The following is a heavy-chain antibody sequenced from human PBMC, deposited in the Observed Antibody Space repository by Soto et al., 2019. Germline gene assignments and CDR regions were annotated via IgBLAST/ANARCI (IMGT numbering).Heavy chain of an antibody. Sequence: QVQLVQSGAEVTKPGASVKVSCKASGYTFTSYYMHWVRQAPGQGLEWMGIINPSGGSTSYAQKFQGRVTMTRDTSTSTVYMELSSLRSEDTAVYYCATSAAAGTPYNWFDPWGQGTLVTVSS. CDR2: INPSGGST. V-gene: IGHV1-46*01. CDR3: ATSAAAGTPYNWFDP. J-gene: IGHJ5*02. CDR1: GYTFTSYY. D-gene: IGHD6-13*01.